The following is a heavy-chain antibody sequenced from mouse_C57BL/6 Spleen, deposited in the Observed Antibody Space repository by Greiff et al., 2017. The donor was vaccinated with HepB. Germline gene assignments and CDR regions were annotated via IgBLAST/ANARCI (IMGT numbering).Heavy chain of an antibody. CDR3: ARAGDEGRYWYFDV. CDR1: GYSFTSYY. CDR2: IYPGSGNT. V-gene: IGHV1-66*01. J-gene: IGHJ1*03. Sequence: QVQLKESGPELVKPGASVKISCKASGYSFTSYYIHWVKQRPGQGLEWIGWIYPGSGNTKYNEKFKGKATLTADTSSSTAYMQLSSLTSEDSAVYYCARAGDEGRYWYFDVWGTGTTVTVSS. D-gene: IGHD3-3*01.